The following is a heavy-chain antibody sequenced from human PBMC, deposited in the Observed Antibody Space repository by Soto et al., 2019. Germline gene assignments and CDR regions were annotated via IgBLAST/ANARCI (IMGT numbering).Heavy chain of an antibody. J-gene: IGHJ3*02. V-gene: IGHV3-30*03. CDR2: IAYDGNSK. CDR1: GFTFRSYG. Sequence: QVHLVESGGGVVQPGRSLRLSCAASGFTFRSYGMHWVRQAPGKGLEWVTFIAYDGNSKFYAESVKGRFTISRDNSRNTVSLQMDSLRSLFTAVYFCVRDANPFDIWGQGTMVTVSS. CDR3: VRDANPFDI.